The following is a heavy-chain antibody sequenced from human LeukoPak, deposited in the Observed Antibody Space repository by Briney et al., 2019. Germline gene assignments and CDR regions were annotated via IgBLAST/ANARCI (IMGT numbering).Heavy chain of an antibody. CDR3: VKDRTGGRVAFDI. J-gene: IGHJ3*02. V-gene: IGHV3-64D*09. CDR2: ISSNGRST. Sequence: GGSLRLSCSASGCTFSSYAMHWVRQAPGKGLEYVSAISSNGRSTYYADSVKGRFTISRDNSQNTLYLKMSSLSAEDTAVYYCVKDRTGGRVAFDIWGQGTMVTVSS. CDR1: GCTFSSYA. D-gene: IGHD1-14*01.